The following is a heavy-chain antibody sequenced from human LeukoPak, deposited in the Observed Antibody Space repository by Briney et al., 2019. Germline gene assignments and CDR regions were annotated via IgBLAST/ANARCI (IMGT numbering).Heavy chain of an antibody. Sequence: ASVKVSCKASGYTFTGYYMHWVRQAPGQGLEWMGRINPNSGGTNYAQKLQGRVTMTRDTSISTAYMELSRLRSDDTAVYYCARATTPRIAAAGPTFDYWGQGTLVTVSS. CDR1: GYTFTGYY. CDR3: ARATTPRIAAAGPTFDY. V-gene: IGHV1-2*06. D-gene: IGHD6-13*01. CDR2: INPNSGGT. J-gene: IGHJ4*02.